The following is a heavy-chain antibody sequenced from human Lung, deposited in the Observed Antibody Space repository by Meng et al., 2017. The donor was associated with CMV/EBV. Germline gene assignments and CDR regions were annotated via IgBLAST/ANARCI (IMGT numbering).Heavy chain of an antibody. D-gene: IGHD1-26*01. CDR2: ISYDGSNK. V-gene: IGHV3-30*04. CDR1: GFTFSSYA. J-gene: IGHJ6*02. CDR3: ARDRGGIVGATKGYYGMDV. Sequence: EGSXRLXCAASGFTFSSYAMHWVRQAPGKGLEWVAVISYDGSNKYYADSVKGRFTISRDNSKNTLYLQMNSLRAEDTAVYYCARDRGGIVGATKGYYGMDVWXQGTXVTVSS.